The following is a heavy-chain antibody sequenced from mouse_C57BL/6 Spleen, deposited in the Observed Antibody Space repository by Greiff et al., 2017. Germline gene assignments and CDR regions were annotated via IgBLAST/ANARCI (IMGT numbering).Heavy chain of an antibody. J-gene: IGHJ3*01. V-gene: IGHV10-1*01. CDR3: VREDDYDGGVAY. CDR1: GFSFNTYA. CDR2: IRSKSNNYAT. Sequence: EVQLVESGGGLVQPKGSLKLSCAASGFSFNTYAMNWVRQAPGKGLEWVARIRSKSNNYATYYADSVKDRFTISRDDSESMLYLQMNNLKTEDTAMYYCVREDDYDGGVAYWGQGTLVTVSA. D-gene: IGHD2-4*01.